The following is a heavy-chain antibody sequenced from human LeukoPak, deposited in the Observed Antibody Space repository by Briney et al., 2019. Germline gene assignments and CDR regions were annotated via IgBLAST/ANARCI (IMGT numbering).Heavy chain of an antibody. Sequence: GGSLRLSCEASGFTFDNYGLTWVRQAPGKGLEWVSGINWNGGSTGYADSVKGRFTISRDNAKNSLYVQMNSLRAEDTALYYCARSGGEHYYYMDVWGKGTTVTVSS. CDR1: GFTFDNYG. V-gene: IGHV3-20*04. CDR3: ARSGGEHYYYMDV. D-gene: IGHD3-10*01. CDR2: INWNGGST. J-gene: IGHJ6*03.